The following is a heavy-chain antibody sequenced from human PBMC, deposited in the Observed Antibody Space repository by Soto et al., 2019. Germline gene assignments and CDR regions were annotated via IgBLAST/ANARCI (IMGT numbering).Heavy chain of an antibody. J-gene: IGHJ3*02. CDR3: AIYTIFGPRDAFDI. CDR1: GGSFSGYY. CDR2: INHSGST. Sequence: PETLSLTCAVYGGSFSGYYWCWFRQPPGKGLEWIGEINHSGSTDYNPSLKSRVTIPVDTSKNPFSLKLSSVTAADTAVYYCAIYTIFGPRDAFDIWGQWTMVTVSS. V-gene: IGHV4-34*01. D-gene: IGHD3-3*01.